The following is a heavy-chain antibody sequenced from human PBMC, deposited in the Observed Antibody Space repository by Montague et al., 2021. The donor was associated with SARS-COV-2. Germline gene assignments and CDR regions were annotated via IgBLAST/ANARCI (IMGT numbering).Heavy chain of an antibody. CDR1: GASIVSTDC. V-gene: IGHV3-23*01. CDR2: ISRSGDSA. J-gene: IGHJ4*02. D-gene: IGHD3-9*01. Sequence: ETLSLTCAVSGASIVSTDCWSWVRQAPGKGLEWVSAISRSGDSAYYADSVKGRFTISRDNSKNTLYLQMSSLRADDTAVYYCAFSLGYDILIGYYPFDQWGQGTLVTVSS. CDR3: AFSLGYDILIGYYPFDQ.